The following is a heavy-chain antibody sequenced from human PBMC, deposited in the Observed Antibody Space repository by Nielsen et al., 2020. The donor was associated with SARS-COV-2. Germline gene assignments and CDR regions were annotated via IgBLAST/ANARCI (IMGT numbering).Heavy chain of an antibody. CDR1: GGSISSYY. CDR3: ARRPKDYYYGMDV. Sequence: SETLSLTCTVSGGSISSYYWSWIRQPPGKGLEWIGYIYYSGSTNYNPSLKSRVTISVDTSKNQFSLKLSSVTAADTAVYYCARRPKDYYYGMDVWGQGTTVTVSS. CDR2: IYYSGST. V-gene: IGHV4-59*08. J-gene: IGHJ6*02.